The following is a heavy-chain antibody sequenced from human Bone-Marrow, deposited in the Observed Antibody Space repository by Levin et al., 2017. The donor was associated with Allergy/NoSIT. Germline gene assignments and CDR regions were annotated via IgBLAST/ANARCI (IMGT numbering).Heavy chain of an antibody. J-gene: IGHJ6*02. CDR1: GFTFSSYS. D-gene: IGHD3-10*01. CDR2: ISSSSSYI. CDR3: ARDLTLYGSGSYGMDV. V-gene: IGHV3-21*01. Sequence: GGSLRLSCAASGFTFSSYSMNWVRQAPGKGLEWVSSISSSSSYIYYADSVKGRFTISRDNAKNSLYLQMNSLRAEDTAVYYCARDLTLYGSGSYGMDVWGQGTTVTVSS.